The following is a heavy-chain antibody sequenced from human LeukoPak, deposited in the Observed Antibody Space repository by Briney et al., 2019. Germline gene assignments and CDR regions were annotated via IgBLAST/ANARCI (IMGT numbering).Heavy chain of an antibody. CDR2: INPNSGGT. V-gene: IGHV1-2*02. CDR1: GYTFTGYY. CDR3: ARLYHYYDSSGPRGGYYYYYMDV. J-gene: IGHJ6*03. D-gene: IGHD3-22*01. Sequence: ASAKVSCKASGYTFTGYYMHWVRQAPGQGLEWMGWINPNSGGTNYAQKFQGRVTMTRDTSISTAYMELSRLRSDDTAVYYRARLYHYYDSSGPRGGYYYYYMDVWGKGTTVTISS.